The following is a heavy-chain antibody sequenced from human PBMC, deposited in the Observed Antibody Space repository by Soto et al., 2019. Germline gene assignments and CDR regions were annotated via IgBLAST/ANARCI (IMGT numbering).Heavy chain of an antibody. CDR2: ISWKSSSI. J-gene: IGHJ6*02. V-gene: IGHV3-9*01. CDR3: AKSMGGTANGLDV. Sequence: VQLVESGGGLVQPGKSLRLSCDASGFTFDDYAMHWVRQAPGKGLEWVSGISWKSSSIGYADSVKGRFTISRDNAKKSLYLKMNSLTTEDTALYYCAKSMGGTANGLDVWGQGTTVIVSS. D-gene: IGHD2-15*01. CDR1: GFTFDDYA.